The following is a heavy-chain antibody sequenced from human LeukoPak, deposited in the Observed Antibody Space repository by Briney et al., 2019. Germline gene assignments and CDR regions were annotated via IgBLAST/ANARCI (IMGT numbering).Heavy chain of an antibody. CDR3: ARVGWGGYDPYFDY. V-gene: IGHV4-38-2*01. CDR2: IYHSGST. Sequence: SETLSLTCAVSGYSISSGYYWGWIRQPPGKGLEWIGSIYHSGSTYYNPSLKSRVTISVDTSKNQFSLKLSSVAAADTAVYYCARVGWGGYDPYFDYWGQGTLVTVSS. J-gene: IGHJ4*02. CDR1: GYSISSGYY. D-gene: IGHD5-12*01.